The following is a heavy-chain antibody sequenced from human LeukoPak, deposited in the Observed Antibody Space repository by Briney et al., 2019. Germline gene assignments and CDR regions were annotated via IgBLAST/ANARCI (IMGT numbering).Heavy chain of an antibody. D-gene: IGHD6-19*01. Sequence: GGSLRLSCAASGFTFSSHSMNWVRQAPGKGLEWVSYTSSSSSYTNYADSVKGRFTVSRDNAKNSLYLQMNSLRAEDTAVYYCARAEEQWLSYFDYWGQGTLVTVSS. CDR2: TSSSSSYT. J-gene: IGHJ4*02. V-gene: IGHV3-21*05. CDR1: GFTFSSHS. CDR3: ARAEEQWLSYFDY.